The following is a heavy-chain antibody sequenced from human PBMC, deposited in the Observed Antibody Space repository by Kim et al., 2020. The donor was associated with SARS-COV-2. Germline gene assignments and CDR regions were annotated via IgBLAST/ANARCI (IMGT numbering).Heavy chain of an antibody. V-gene: IGHV3-9*01. CDR1: GFTFSDYA. J-gene: IGHJ4*02. D-gene: IGHD6-19*01. CDR3: ARILPGGWPYYFDS. Sequence: GGSLRLSCAGSGFTFSDYAMHWVRQAPGKGLEWVSGISWSSGGIAYADSVKGRFTISRDNAKNSLYLQMNSLRSEDTALYYCARILPGGWPYYFDSWGQGTLVTVSS. CDR2: ISWSSGGI.